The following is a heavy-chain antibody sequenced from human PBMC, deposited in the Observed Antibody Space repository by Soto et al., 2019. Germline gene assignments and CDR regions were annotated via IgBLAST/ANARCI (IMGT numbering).Heavy chain of an antibody. Sequence: SETLSLTCTVSGGSGRNDNYYWSWIRQPPGKGLEWIGFISYSGTSKYNPSLRSRVIISLDTSKNQFSLRLSSVTAADTAVYYCARDPPATRHGMDVWGQGTTVTVSS. CDR2: ISYSGTS. CDR3: ARDPPATRHGMDV. J-gene: IGHJ6*02. CDR1: GGSGRNDNYY. V-gene: IGHV4-61*01.